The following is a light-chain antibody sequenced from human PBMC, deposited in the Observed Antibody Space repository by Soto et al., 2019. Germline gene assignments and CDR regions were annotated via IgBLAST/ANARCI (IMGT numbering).Light chain of an antibody. CDR3: VLRVV. J-gene: IGLJ2*01. V-gene: IGLV8-61*01. CDR1: SGSVSTSYY. Sequence: QTVVTQEPSFSVSPGRTVTLTCGLSSGSVSTSYYPSWYQQTPGQAPRTLIYSTNTRSSGVPDRFSGSILGNKAALTITGAQADDESDYYGVLRVVFGGGTKLTVL. CDR2: STN.